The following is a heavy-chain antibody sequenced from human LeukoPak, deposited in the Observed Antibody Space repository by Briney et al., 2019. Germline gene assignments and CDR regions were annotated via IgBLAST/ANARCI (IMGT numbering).Heavy chain of an antibody. CDR2: INPNSGGT. CDR3: ARAMSGDLFDY. D-gene: IGHD3-10*01. CDR1: GYTFTDYY. J-gene: IGHJ4*02. V-gene: IGHV1-2*02. Sequence: GASVKVSCKASGYTFTDYYMHWVRQAPGQGLEWMGWINPNSGGTNYAQKFQGRLTMTRDTSISTAYMDLSRLTSDDTAVYYCARAMSGDLFDYWGQGTPVTVSS.